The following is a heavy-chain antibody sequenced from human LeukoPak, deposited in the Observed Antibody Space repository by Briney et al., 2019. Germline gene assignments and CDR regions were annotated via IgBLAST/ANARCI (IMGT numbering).Heavy chain of an antibody. D-gene: IGHD3-22*01. V-gene: IGHV5-51*01. J-gene: IGHJ4*02. CDR1: GYSFTSYW. CDR3: ARVPDYYDSSGYYDY. CDR2: IYLGDFDT. Sequence: GESLKISCKGSGYSFTSYWIGWVRPMPGKGLDWRGFIYLGDFDTSYSPSFQGQVTISPDKSITTPYLQWSSLKASDTAMYYCARVPDYYDSSGYYDYWGQGTLVTVSS.